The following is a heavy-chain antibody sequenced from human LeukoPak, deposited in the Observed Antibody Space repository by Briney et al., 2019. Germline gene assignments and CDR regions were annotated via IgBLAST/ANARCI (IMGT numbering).Heavy chain of an antibody. J-gene: IGHJ4*02. V-gene: IGHV3-23*01. CDR2: ISGSGGST. CDR1: GFTFSSYE. CDR3: ARKVSSGWYDYFDY. D-gene: IGHD6-19*01. Sequence: GGSLRLSCAASGFTFSSYEMNWVRQAPGKGLEWVSAISGSGGSTYYADSVKGRFTISRDNSKNTLYLHMNSLRAEDTAVYYCARKVSSGWYDYFDYWGQGTLVTVSS.